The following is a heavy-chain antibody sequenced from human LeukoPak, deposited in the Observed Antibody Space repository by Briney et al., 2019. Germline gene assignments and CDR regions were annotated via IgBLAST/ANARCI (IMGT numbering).Heavy chain of an antibody. D-gene: IGHD2-2*01. CDR1: GYTFTSYG. CDR3: ARDPHRCSSTSCYFAGWFDP. Sequence: GASVKVSCKASGYTFTSYGISWVRQAPGQGLEWMGWISAYNGNTNYAQKLQGRVTMTTDTSTSTAYMELRSLSSDDTAVYYCARDPHRCSSTSCYFAGWFDPWGQGTLVTVSS. CDR2: ISAYNGNT. V-gene: IGHV1-18*01. J-gene: IGHJ5*02.